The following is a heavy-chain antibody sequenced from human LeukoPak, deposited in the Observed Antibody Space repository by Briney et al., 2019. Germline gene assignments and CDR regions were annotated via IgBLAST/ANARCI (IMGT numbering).Heavy chain of an antibody. V-gene: IGHV4-4*07. CDR3: ARLYGSGSNHYYYHMDV. D-gene: IGHD3-10*01. J-gene: IGHJ6*03. Sequence: SETLSLTCTVSGGSISSYYWSWIRQPAGKGLEWIGRIYTSGSTNYNPSLKSRVTMSVDTSKNQFSLKLSSVTAADTAVYYCARLYGSGSNHYYYHMDVWGKGTTVTVSS. CDR1: GGSISSYY. CDR2: IYTSGST.